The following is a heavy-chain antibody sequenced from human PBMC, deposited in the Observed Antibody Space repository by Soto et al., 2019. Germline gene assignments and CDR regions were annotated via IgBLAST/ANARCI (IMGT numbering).Heavy chain of an antibody. V-gene: IGHV3-33*01. CDR2: IWYDGSNK. CDR3: ARDQGDTIFGVESPFDY. CDR1: GFTFSSYG. Sequence: QVQLVESGGGVVQPGRSLRLSCAASGFTFSSYGMHWVRQAPGKGLEWVAVIWYDGSNKYYADSVKGRFTISRDNSKNTLYLQMNSLRAEDTAVYYCARDQGDTIFGVESPFDYWGQGTLVTVSS. D-gene: IGHD3-3*01. J-gene: IGHJ4*02.